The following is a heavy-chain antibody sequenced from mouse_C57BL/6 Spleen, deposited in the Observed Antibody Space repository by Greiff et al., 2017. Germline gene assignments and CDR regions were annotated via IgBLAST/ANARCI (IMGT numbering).Heavy chain of an antibody. J-gene: IGHJ1*03. CDR2: IDPENGDT. CDR3: TTWIDYGSSYGWDFDV. D-gene: IGHD1-1*01. CDR1: GFNIKDDY. V-gene: IGHV14-4*01. Sequence: VQLQQSGAELVKPGASVKLSCTASGFNIKDDYMHWVKQRPEQGLEWIGWIDPENGDTEYASKFQGKATITADTSSNTAYLQLSSLTSEDTAVYYCTTWIDYGSSYGWDFDVWGTGTAVTVSS.